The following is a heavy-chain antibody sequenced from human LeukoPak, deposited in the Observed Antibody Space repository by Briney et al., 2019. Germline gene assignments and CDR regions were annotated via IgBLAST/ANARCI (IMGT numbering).Heavy chain of an antibody. CDR2: IRQDGSEK. CDR1: GFTFSSYW. D-gene: IGHD3-9*01. CDR3: ARGLETYYDNLTGYTGV. V-gene: IGHV3-7*03. Sequence: GGSLRLSCAASGFTFSSYWMSWVRQATGKGLEWVANIRQDGSEKYYVDSVKGRFTISRDNAKNSLYLQMNSLRAEDTAVYYCARGLETYYDNLTGYTGVWGKGTTVTISS. J-gene: IGHJ6*04.